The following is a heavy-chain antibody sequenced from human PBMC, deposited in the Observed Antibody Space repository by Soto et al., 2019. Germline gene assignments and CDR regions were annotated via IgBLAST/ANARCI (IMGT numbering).Heavy chain of an antibody. V-gene: IGHV1-2*04. CDR1: VYTFNGYY. D-gene: IGHD3-3*01. Sequence: GASVKVSCKDSVYTFNGYYMQWVRQAPEQGLEWMGWINPNSGGTNYAQKFQGWVTMTRDTSISTAYMELSRLRSDDTAVYYCAREPSSYYDFWSGTTRGGMDVWGQGTTVTVSS. J-gene: IGHJ6*02. CDR2: INPNSGGT. CDR3: AREPSSYYDFWSGTTRGGMDV.